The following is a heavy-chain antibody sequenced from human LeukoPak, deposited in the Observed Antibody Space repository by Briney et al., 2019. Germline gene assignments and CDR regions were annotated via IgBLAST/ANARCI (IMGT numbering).Heavy chain of an antibody. D-gene: IGHD2-2*01. CDR2: INSDGSWT. V-gene: IGHV3-74*01. J-gene: IGHJ4*02. Sequence: GGSLRLSCAASGNYWMHWVRQAPGKGLVWVSHINSDGSWTTYVNSVKGRFTISKDNAKNMVYLQMNNLRAEDTAVYYCVSFYETYWGRGTLVTVSS. CDR3: VSFYETY. CDR1: GNYW.